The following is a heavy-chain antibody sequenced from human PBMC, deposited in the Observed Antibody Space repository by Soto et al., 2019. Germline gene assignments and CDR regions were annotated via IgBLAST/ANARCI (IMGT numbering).Heavy chain of an antibody. J-gene: IGHJ4*02. V-gene: IGHV1-3*01. D-gene: IGHD3-3*01. CDR1: GYTFTSYA. Sequence: ASVKVSCKASGYTFTSYAMLCVRQAPGQRLEWMGWISAYNGNTKYAQKFQGRVTITRDTSTSTAYMELSSLRSDDTAVYYCARASNYHFWSGYELDYWGQGTLVTVSS. CDR2: ISAYNGNT. CDR3: ARASNYHFWSGYELDY.